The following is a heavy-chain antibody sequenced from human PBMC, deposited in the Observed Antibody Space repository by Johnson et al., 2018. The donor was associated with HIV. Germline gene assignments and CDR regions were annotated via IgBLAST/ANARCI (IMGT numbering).Heavy chain of an antibody. J-gene: IGHJ3*01. Sequence: EVQLVESGGGVVRPGGSLRLSCAASAFTFDDHGMSWVRQAPGKGLEWVSIVYSGGNTYYTDSVKGRFTISRDNSKNTLYLQMNSLRAEDTAVYYCARVGASRFDAFHVWGQGTMVTVSS. CDR2: VYSGGNT. D-gene: IGHD3-16*01. CDR3: ARVGASRFDAFHV. CDR1: AFTFDDHG. V-gene: IGHV3-66*01.